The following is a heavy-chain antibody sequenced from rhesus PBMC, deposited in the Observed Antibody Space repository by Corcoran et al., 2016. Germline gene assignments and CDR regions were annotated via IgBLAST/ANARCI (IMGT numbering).Heavy chain of an antibody. D-gene: IGHD3-3*01. CDR3: ARDYNIWTGYIGAHFDY. Sequence: QVQLQESGPGLLKPSETLSLTCAVSGGSISGGYGWGWIRQPPGKGLEWMGSIYSSSGNTYYNPSLKSRVTISTDTSKNQFSLKLSSVTAADTAVYYCARDYNIWTGYIGAHFDYWGQGVLVTVSS. CDR2: IYSSSGNT. J-gene: IGHJ4*01. CDR1: GGSISGGYG. V-gene: IGHV4S7*01.